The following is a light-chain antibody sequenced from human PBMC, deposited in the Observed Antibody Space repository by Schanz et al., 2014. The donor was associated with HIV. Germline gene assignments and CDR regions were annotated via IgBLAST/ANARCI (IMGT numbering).Light chain of an antibody. CDR2: EVN. CDR3: SSYAGSNNLV. Sequence: QSALTQPASVSGSPGQSITISCTGTSSDVGYYNYVSWYQQRPGKAPKLVIFEVNKRPSGVPDRFSGSKSGNTASLTVSGLQTDDEADYYCSSYAGSNNLVFGGGTKLTVL. CDR1: SSDVGYYNY. V-gene: IGLV2-8*01. J-gene: IGLJ3*02.